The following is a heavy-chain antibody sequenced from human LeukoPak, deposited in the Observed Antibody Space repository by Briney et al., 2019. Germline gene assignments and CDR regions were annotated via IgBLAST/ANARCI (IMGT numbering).Heavy chain of an antibody. J-gene: IGHJ4*02. D-gene: IGHD2-2*01. Sequence: QSGGSLRLSCAASGFTFSSYSMNWVRQAPGKGLEWVSHISSGGSIKYYADSLKGRFTISRDNAKNSLYLQMNSLRAEDTAVYYCARRYCSSTDCLFDYWGQGTLVTVSS. CDR1: GFTFSSYS. V-gene: IGHV3-48*04. CDR3: ARRYCSSTDCLFDY. CDR2: ISSGGSIK.